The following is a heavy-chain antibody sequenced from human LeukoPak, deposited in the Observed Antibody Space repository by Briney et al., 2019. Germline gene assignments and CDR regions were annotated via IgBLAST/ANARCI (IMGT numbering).Heavy chain of an antibody. CDR3: ARGRGPSREDY. J-gene: IGHJ4*02. CDR1: GGSMSGYY. V-gene: IGHV4-34*01. Sequence: SETLSLTCTVSGGSMSGYYWSWIRQPPGKGLEWIGEINHSGSTNYNPSLKSRVTISVDTSKNQLSLKLSSVTAADTAVYYCARGRGPSREDYWGQGTLVTVSS. CDR2: INHSGST.